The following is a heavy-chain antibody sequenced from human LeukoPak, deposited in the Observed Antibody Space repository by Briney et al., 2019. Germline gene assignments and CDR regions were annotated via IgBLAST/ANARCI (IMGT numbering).Heavy chain of an antibody. CDR1: GFTFGSYA. CDR3: ARTPGYCSSTSCYYYYGMDV. Sequence: PGGSLRLSCAASGFTFGSYAMSWVRQAPGKGLEWVSAISGSGGSTYYADSVKGRFTISRDNSKNTLYLQMNSLRAEDTAVYYCARTPGYCSSTSCYYYYGMDVWGQGTTVTVSS. J-gene: IGHJ6*02. CDR2: ISGSGGST. D-gene: IGHD2-2*01. V-gene: IGHV3-23*01.